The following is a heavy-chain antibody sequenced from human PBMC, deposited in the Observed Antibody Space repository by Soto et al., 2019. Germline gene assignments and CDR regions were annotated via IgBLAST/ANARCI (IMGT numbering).Heavy chain of an antibody. CDR1: GGSISSYY. V-gene: IGHV4-59*01. J-gene: IGHJ4*02. CDR2: IYYSGST. CDR3: ARVVAATSRCFDY. Sequence: SETLSLTCTVSGGSISSYYWSWIRQPPGKGLEWIGYIYYSGSTNYNPSLKSRVTISVDTSKNQFSLKLSSVTAADTAVYDCARVVAATSRCFDYWGEGTLVTVS. D-gene: IGHD2-15*01.